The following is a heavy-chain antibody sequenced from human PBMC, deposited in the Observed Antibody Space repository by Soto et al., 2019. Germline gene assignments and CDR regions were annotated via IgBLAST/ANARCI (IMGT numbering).Heavy chain of an antibody. CDR3: ARANSSTWYKLEYKWFDP. D-gene: IGHD6-13*01. V-gene: IGHV4-59*01. J-gene: IGHJ5*02. CDR1: GASTNDFY. CDR2: MYYSETT. Sequence: PSETLSLTCTVSGASTNDFYWSWIRQTPGKGLEWVGFMYYSETTKYNPSLKGRVNMSLDTSKNQVSLHLKSVTAADTAVYYCARANSSTWYKLEYKWFDPWGQGTQVTVSS.